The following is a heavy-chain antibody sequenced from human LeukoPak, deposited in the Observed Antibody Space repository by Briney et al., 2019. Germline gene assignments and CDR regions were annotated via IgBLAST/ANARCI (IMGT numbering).Heavy chain of an antibody. J-gene: IGHJ4*02. Sequence: GGSLRLSCAASGFTFRTYWMHWVRQAPGKGLVWVSRITSDGIGTSYADSVKSRFTISRDNAKNTLYLQMNSLRAEDTAVYYCAREVTGTSYFDYWGQGTLVTVSS. D-gene: IGHD2-21*02. CDR2: ITSDGIGT. CDR1: GFTFRTYW. CDR3: AREVTGTSYFDY. V-gene: IGHV3-74*01.